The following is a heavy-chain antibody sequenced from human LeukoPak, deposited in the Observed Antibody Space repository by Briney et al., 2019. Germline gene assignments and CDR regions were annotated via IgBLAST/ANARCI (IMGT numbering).Heavy chain of an antibody. CDR3: ARKRIRGLDY. CDR1: GFTFSSYE. Sequence: GGSLRLSCAASGFTFSSYEMNWVRQAPGKGLEWVSYISSSAETIYYADSVKGRFTISRDNAKNSLYLQMNSLRAEDTAVYYYARKRIRGLDYWGQGTLVTVSS. D-gene: IGHD3-10*01. V-gene: IGHV3-48*03. J-gene: IGHJ4*02. CDR2: ISSSAETI.